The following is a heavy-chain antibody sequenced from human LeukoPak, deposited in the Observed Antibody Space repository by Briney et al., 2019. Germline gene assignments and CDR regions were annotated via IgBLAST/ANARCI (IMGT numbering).Heavy chain of an antibody. J-gene: IGHJ4*02. CDR1: GGSISSSSYC. CDR2: IYYSGST. Sequence: SETLSLTCTVSGGSISSSSYCWGWIRQPPGKGLEWIGSIYYSGSTYYNPSLKSRVTISVDTSKNQFSLKLSSVTAADTAVYYCASIWSGYTFDYWGQGTLVTVSS. V-gene: IGHV4-39*01. D-gene: IGHD3-3*01. CDR3: ASIWSGYTFDY.